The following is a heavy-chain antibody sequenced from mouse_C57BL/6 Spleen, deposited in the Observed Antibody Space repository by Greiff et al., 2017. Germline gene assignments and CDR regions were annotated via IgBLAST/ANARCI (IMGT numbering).Heavy chain of an antibody. CDR2: IDPSASYT. Sequence: VQLQQPGAELVMPGASVKLSCKASGYTFTSYWMHWVKQRPGQGLEWIGEIDPSASYTNYNQKFKGKSTLTVDKSSSTAYMQLSSLTSEDSAVYYCARSYYGSAWFAYWGQGTLVTVAA. CDR3: ARSYYGSAWFAY. CDR1: GYTFTSYW. J-gene: IGHJ3*01. D-gene: IGHD1-1*01. V-gene: IGHV1-69*01.